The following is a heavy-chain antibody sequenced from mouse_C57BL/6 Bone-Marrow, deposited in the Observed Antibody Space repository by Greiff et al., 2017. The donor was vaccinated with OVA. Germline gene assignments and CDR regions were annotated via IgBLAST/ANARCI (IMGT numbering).Heavy chain of an antibody. V-gene: IGHV5-6*02. CDR3: ARRAFDY. CDR1: GFTFSSYG. CDR2: ISSGGSYT. J-gene: IGHJ2*01. Sequence: EVKLVDSGGDLVKPGGSLKLSCAASGFTFSSYGMSWVRQTPDKRLEWVATISSGGSYTYYPDSVKGRFTISRDNAKNTLYLQMSSLKSEDTAMYYCARRAFDYWGQGTTLTVSS.